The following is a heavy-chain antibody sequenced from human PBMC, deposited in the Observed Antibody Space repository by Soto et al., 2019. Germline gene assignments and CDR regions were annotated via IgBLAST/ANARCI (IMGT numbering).Heavy chain of an antibody. CDR1: GFTFSSYV. CDR3: ATVVVTAPGAYYVDC. D-gene: IGHD2-21*02. J-gene: IGHJ4*02. Sequence: LILSCAASGFTFSSYVITWVRQARGKGLDWVSAISDSDGSTYYADSVKGRFTISRDNSKNTLYLQMNSLRAEDTAVYYCATVVVTAPGAYYVDCWGQGTLVTVSS. CDR2: ISDSDGST. V-gene: IGHV3-23*01.